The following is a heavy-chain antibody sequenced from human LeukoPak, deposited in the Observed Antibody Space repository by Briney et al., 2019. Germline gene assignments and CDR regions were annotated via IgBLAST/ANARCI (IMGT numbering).Heavy chain of an antibody. V-gene: IGHV1-69*05. D-gene: IGHD6-6*01. CDR2: IIPIFGTA. J-gene: IGHJ6*03. Sequence: SVKVSCKASGGTFSSYAICWVRQAPGQGLEWMGRIIPIFGTANYAQKFQGGVTITTDEPTSTAYMELSSLRSEDTAVYYCARETISSSYSYMDVWGKGTTVTVSS. CDR1: GGTFSSYA. CDR3: ARETISSSYSYMDV.